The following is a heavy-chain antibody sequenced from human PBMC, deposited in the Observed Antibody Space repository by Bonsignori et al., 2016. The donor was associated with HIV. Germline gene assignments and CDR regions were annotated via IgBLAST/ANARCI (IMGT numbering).Heavy chain of an antibody. CDR1: GYTFTGYY. V-gene: IGHV1-2*02. J-gene: IGHJ4*02. CDR3: ARSPPRGIAAAGALDY. D-gene: IGHD6-13*01. Sequence: ASVKVSCKASGYTFTGYYMHWVRQAPGQGLEWMGWINPNSGGTNYAQKFQGRVTMTRDTSISTAYMELSRLRSDDTAVYYCARSPPRGIAAAGALDYWGQGTLVTVSS. CDR2: INPNSGGT.